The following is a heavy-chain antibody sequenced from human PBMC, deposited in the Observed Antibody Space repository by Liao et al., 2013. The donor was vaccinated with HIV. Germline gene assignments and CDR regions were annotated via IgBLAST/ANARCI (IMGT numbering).Heavy chain of an antibody. CDR3: ARLSSSSSLPWQYYYYYMDV. J-gene: IGHJ6*03. D-gene: IGHD6-6*01. V-gene: IGHV4-34*01. CDR2: VNHSGST. Sequence: QVQLKQWGAGLLKPSETLSLTCAVYRGSFSGYYWSWIRQPPREGAWSGLGKVNHSGSTNYNPSLKSRVTISVDTSKNQFSLKLNSVTAADTAVYYCARLSSSSSLPWQYYYYYMDVWGKGPRSPSP. CDR1: RGSFSGYY.